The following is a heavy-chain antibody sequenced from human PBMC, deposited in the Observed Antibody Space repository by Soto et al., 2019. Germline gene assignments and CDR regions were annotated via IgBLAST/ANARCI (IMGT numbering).Heavy chain of an antibody. CDR1: GGTFSSYR. J-gene: IGHJ4*02. V-gene: IGHV1-69*13. CDR3: ARGSGAKLSSS. Sequence: SVKVSCKASGGTFSSYRFNWVRQARGQGLEWLGGIVPIYRTADYAQKFQGRVTITADESTRTVYMELSSLKSQDTALYYCARGSGAKLSSSWGQGTLVTVSS. CDR2: IVPIYRTA. D-gene: IGHD6-13*01.